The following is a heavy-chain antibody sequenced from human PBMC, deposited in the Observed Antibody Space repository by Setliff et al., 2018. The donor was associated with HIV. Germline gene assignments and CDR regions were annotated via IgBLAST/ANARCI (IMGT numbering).Heavy chain of an antibody. CDR1: GFTFSNYG. CDR3: AKDRSGSYSFARD. CDR2: ISYDGSNK. V-gene: IGHV3-30*18. J-gene: IGHJ4*02. D-gene: IGHD1-26*01. Sequence: SLRLSCAASGFTFSNYGMHWVRQAPGKGLEWVAVISYDGSNKYYADSVKGRFTVSRDNAKNSLYLQMNSLRAEDTAVYYCAKDRSGSYSFARDWGQGTLVTVSS.